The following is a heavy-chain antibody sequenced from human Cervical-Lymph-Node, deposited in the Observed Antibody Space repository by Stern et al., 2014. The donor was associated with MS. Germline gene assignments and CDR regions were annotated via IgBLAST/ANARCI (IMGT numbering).Heavy chain of an antibody. CDR3: ATENRAGYFDY. CDR1: GLTFSNYA. D-gene: IGHD1-14*01. J-gene: IGHJ4*02. Sequence: QLVQSGGGLVQPGGSLRLSCAASGLTFSNYAMRLVRQAPGQGLEWVSYISSGSSVIYHADSVKGRFAISGDNGKNSLYLHMNSLRDEDTAMYFCATENRAGYFDYWGQGTLVTVSS. CDR2: ISSGSSVI. V-gene: IGHV3-48*02.